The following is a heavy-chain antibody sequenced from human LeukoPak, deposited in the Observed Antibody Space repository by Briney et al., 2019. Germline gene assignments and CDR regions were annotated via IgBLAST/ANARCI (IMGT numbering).Heavy chain of an antibody. Sequence: PGGSLRLSCAASGFTFSSFAMSWVRQTPGKGLEWVSGISSSASSRPYADSVKGRFTISRDNSENTLYLEMNSLRAEDTAVYYCAKDQGSGLGSYSWGNSDYWGQGTLVTVSS. D-gene: IGHD3-10*01. CDR1: GFTFSSFA. J-gene: IGHJ4*02. CDR3: AKDQGSGLGSYSWGNSDY. V-gene: IGHV3-23*01. CDR2: ISSSASSR.